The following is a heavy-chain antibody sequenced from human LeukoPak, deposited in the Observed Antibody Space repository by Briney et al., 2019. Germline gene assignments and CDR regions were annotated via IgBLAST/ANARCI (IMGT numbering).Heavy chain of an antibody. CDR2: IIPIFGTA. J-gene: IGHJ4*02. Sequence: ASVKVSCKASGGTFSNYALNWVRQAPGQGLEWMGGIIPIFGTANYAQKFQGRVTITADESTSTAYMELSSLRSEDTAVYYCAREGVAGTGLDYWGQGTLVTVSS. CDR1: GGTFSNYA. CDR3: AREGVAGTGLDY. D-gene: IGHD6-13*01. V-gene: IGHV1-69*13.